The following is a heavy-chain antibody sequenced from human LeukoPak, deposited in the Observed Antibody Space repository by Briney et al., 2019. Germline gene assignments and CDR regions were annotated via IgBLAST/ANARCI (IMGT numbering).Heavy chain of an antibody. V-gene: IGHV3-7*01. Sequence: GGSLRLSCAASELTSSTSWMSWVRQAPGKGLEWVAQTKQDGSEKYYVDSVKGRFTTSRDKNSLFLQMNSVRAEATAVYYCVGWGISGITNHWDQGTLVTVSS. CDR1: ELTSSTSW. J-gene: IGHJ4*02. D-gene: IGHD1-7*01. CDR2: TKQDGSEK. CDR3: VGWGISGITNH.